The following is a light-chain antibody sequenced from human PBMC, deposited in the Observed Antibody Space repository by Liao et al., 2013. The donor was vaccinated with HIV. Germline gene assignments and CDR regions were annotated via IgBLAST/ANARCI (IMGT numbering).Light chain of an antibody. J-gene: IGLJ1*01. CDR1: YLGDKY. CDR3: QTWDRTTFV. Sequence: SSELTQSPSVSVSPGQTASITCSGDYLGDKYASWYQHKPGQAPVLVIYQDNKRPPGIHERFSGSNSGNTATLTISGTQAIDEADYYCQTWDRTTFVFGSGTKVTVL. V-gene: IGLV3-1*01. CDR2: QDN.